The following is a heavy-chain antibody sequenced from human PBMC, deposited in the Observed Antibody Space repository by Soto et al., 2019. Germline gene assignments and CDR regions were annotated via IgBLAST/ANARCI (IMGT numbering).Heavy chain of an antibody. Sequence: GGSLRLSCAASGFTFSSYGMHWVRQAPGKGLEWVAVISYDGSNKYYADSVKGRFTISRDNSKNTLYLQMNSLRAEDTAVYYCAKDKGIAARTFDYWGQGTLVTVSS. V-gene: IGHV3-30*18. J-gene: IGHJ4*02. CDR3: AKDKGIAARTFDY. D-gene: IGHD6-6*01. CDR2: ISYDGSNK. CDR1: GFTFSSYG.